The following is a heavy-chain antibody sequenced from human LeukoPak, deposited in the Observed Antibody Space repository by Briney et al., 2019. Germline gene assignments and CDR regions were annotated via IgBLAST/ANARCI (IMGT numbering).Heavy chain of an antibody. CDR2: ISSSGSTI. J-gene: IGHJ4*02. V-gene: IGHV3-11*01. D-gene: IGHD3-10*01. Sequence: PGGSLRLSCAASGFTFSDYYMSWIRQAPGKGLEWVPYISSSGSTIYYADSVKGRFTISRDNAKNSLYLQMNSLRAEDTAVYYCARNFMVRGFYPSIGDWGQGTLVTVSS. CDR1: GFTFSDYY. CDR3: ARNFMVRGFYPSIGD.